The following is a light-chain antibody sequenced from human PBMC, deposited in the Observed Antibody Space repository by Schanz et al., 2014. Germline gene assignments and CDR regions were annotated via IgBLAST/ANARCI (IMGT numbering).Light chain of an antibody. CDR1: SSNIGAGYD. Sequence: QSVLTQPPSVSGAPGQRVTISCTGSSSNIGAGYDVHWYQQHPGKAPKLMIYDVSNRPSGVPDRFSGSKSGNTASLTISGLQAEDEADYYCCSYAGSYTWVFGGGTKLTVL. CDR3: CSYAGSYTWV. J-gene: IGLJ3*02. V-gene: IGLV1-40*01. CDR2: DVS.